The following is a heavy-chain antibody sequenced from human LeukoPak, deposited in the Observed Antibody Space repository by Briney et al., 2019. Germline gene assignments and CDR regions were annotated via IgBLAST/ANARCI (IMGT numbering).Heavy chain of an antibody. J-gene: IGHJ4*02. CDR2: IYSGGST. D-gene: IGHD1-26*01. CDR1: GFTVSSNY. V-gene: IGHV3-53*01. CDR3: ASGRTYPPNFDY. Sequence: GGSLRLSCAASGFTVSSNYMSWVRQAPGKGLEWVSVIYSGGSTYYADSVKGRVTISRDNSKNTLYLQMNSLRAEDTAVYYCASGRTYPPNFDYWGQGTLVTVSS.